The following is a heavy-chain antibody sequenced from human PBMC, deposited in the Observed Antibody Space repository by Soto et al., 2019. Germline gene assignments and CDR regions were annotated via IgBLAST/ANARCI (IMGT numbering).Heavy chain of an antibody. J-gene: IGHJ5*02. CDR2: INAGNGNT. D-gene: IGHD4-17*01. V-gene: IGHV1-3*01. CDR1: GYTFTSYA. Sequence: ASVKVSCKASGYTFTSYAMHWVRQAPGQRLEWMGWINAGNGNTKYSQKFQGRVTITRDTSASTAYMELSSLRSEDTAVYYCARAVGEGGDYAWFDPWGQGTLVTVSS. CDR3: ARAVGEGGDYAWFDP.